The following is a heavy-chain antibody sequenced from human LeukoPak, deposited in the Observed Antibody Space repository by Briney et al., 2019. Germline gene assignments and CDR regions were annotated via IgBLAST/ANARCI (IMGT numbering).Heavy chain of an antibody. V-gene: IGHV4-59*12. CDR3: ARYFYDILTGYPTYYFDY. J-gene: IGHJ4*02. CDR2: IYYSGST. D-gene: IGHD3-9*01. Sequence: SETLSLTCTVSGGSISSYYWSWTRQPPGKGLEWIGYIYYSGSTYYNPSLKSRVTISVDTSKNQFSLKLSSVTAADTAVYYCARYFYDILTGYPTYYFDYWGQGTLVTVSS. CDR1: GGSISSYY.